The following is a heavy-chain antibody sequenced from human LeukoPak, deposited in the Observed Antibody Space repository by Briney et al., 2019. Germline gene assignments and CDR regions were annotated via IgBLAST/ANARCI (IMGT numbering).Heavy chain of an antibody. Sequence: GESLKISCKGSGYSFTSYWIGWVRQMPGKGLEWMGIIYPGDSDTRYSPSFQGQVTISADKSISTAYLQWSSLKASDTAMYYCARHKAYCGGDCYSGGWFDPWGQGTLVTVSS. V-gene: IGHV5-51*01. D-gene: IGHD2-21*01. CDR3: ARHKAYCGGDCYSGGWFDP. CDR2: IYPGDSDT. CDR1: GYSFTSYW. J-gene: IGHJ5*02.